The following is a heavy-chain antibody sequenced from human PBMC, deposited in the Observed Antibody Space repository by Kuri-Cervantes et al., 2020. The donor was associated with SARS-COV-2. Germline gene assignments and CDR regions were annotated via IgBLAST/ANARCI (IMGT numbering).Heavy chain of an antibody. J-gene: IGHJ4*02. D-gene: IGHD6-13*01. V-gene: IGHV3-19*01. CDR3: VRHKAAAGIVAPD. Sequence: GGSLRLSCAASGFTFSNSDMNWVRQAPGKGLEWVSGVSWNGSRTHYADSVKGRFIISRDNSRNFLYQQMNSLRPEDMAVYYCVRHKAAAGIVAPDWGQGTLVTVCS. CDR2: VSWNGSRT. CDR1: GFTFSNSD.